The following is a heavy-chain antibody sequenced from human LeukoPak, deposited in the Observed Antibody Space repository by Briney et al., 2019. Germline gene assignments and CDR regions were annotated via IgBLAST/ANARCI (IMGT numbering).Heavy chain of an antibody. D-gene: IGHD5-12*01. Sequence: GESLKISCKGSGYSFPSYWIGWVRQMPGKGLEWMGIIYPGDSDIRYNPSFRGQVTFSADKSITTVYLQWTNLKASDTATYFCARVRGDVASIWLDFWGQGTLVTVSS. CDR2: IYPGDSDI. CDR3: ARVRGDVASIWLDF. CDR1: GYSFPSYW. J-gene: IGHJ4*02. V-gene: IGHV5-51*01.